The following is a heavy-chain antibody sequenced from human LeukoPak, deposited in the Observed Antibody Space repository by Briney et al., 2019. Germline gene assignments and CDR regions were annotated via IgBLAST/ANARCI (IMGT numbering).Heavy chain of an antibody. J-gene: IGHJ2*01. CDR2: IYYSGST. V-gene: IGHV4-30-4*02. CDR3: ARGGASSRYFGL. Sequence: SETLSLTCTVSGGSISSGDYYWSWIRQPPGKGLEWIGYIYYSGSTYYNPALKGRVTISLDTSKNQFSLKLTSVTAADTAVYYCARGGASSRYFGLWGRGTLVTVSS. D-gene: IGHD3-10*01. CDR1: GGSISSGDYY.